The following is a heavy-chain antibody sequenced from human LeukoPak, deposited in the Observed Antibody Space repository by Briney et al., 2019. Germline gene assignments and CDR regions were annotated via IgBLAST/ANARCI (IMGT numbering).Heavy chain of an antibody. CDR1: GYSFTSYW. V-gene: IGHV5-10-1*01. Sequence: GESLRISCKGSGYSFTSYWISWVRQMPGKGLEWMGRIDPSDSYTNYSPSFQAHVTISADKSISTAYLQWSSLKASDTAMYYCASSKYYDILTGYYNGLDYWGQGTLVTVSS. D-gene: IGHD3-9*01. CDR3: ASSKYYDILTGYYNGLDY. CDR2: IDPSDSYT. J-gene: IGHJ4*02.